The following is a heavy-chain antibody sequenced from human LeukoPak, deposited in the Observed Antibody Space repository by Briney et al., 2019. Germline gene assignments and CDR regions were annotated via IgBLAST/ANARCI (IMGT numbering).Heavy chain of an antibody. Sequence: KSSETLSLTCAVYGGSFSGYYWSWIRQPPGKGLEWIGEINHSGSTNYNPSLKSRVTISVDTSKNQFSLKLSSVTAADTAVYYCARAIHFSSDYWGQGTLVTVSS. CDR2: INHSGST. V-gene: IGHV4-34*01. D-gene: IGHD2/OR15-2a*01. J-gene: IGHJ4*02. CDR1: GGSFSGYY. CDR3: ARAIHFSSDY.